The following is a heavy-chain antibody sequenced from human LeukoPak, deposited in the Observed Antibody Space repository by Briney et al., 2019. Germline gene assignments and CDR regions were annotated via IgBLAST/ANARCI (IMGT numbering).Heavy chain of an antibody. CDR1: GYSISSGYY. D-gene: IGHD1-1*01. CDR2: IYHSGST. J-gene: IGHJ4*02. V-gene: IGHV4-38-2*02. Sequence: SETLSLTCTVSGYSISSGYYWGWIRQPPGKGLEWIGSIYHSGSTYYNPSLKSRVTISVDTSKNQFSLKLSSVTAADTAVYYCARVKWNPPRLCDYWGQGTLVTVSS. CDR3: ARVKWNPPRLCDY.